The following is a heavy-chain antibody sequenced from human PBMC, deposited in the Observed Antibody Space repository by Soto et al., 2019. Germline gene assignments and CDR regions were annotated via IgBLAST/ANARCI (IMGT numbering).Heavy chain of an antibody. V-gene: IGHV1-3*04. J-gene: IGHJ5*02. CDR1: GYTFPSYP. CDR3: AREPLCGGVCYVQWTGP. CDR2: INIGNGHT. D-gene: IGHD2-21*02. Sequence: ASVKVSCKTSGYTFPSYPIHWLRQAPGQGLEWMAWINIGNGHTKYSQKFQGRVTVTRDTSASTAYVEVSSLRSEDTAVYYRAREPLCGGVCYVQWTGPRGQGTLVSVSS.